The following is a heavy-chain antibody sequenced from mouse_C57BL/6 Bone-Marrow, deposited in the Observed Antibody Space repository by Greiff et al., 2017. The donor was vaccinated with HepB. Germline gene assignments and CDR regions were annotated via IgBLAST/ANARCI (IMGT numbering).Heavy chain of an antibody. CDR2: IDPENGDT. CDR3: TTEGYYYGGYFDV. V-gene: IGHV14-4*01. Sequence: VQLKESGAELVRPGASVKLSCTASGFNIKDDYMHWVKKRPEQGLEWIGWIDPENGDTEYASKFQGKATITADTASNTAYLQLSRLTSEDTAVYYCTTEGYYYGGYFDVWGTGTTVTVSS. CDR1: GFNIKDDY. D-gene: IGHD1-1*01. J-gene: IGHJ1*03.